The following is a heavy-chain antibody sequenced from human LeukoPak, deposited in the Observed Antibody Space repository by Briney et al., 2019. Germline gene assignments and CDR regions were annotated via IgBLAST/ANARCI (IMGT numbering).Heavy chain of an antibody. D-gene: IGHD1-14*01. CDR2: LYSDGNT. Sequence: GGSLRLSCAASGFTVITNDMTWVRQAPGKGLKWVSALYSDGNTKYADSVQGRFTISRDNSKNTLYLEMNSLSPDDTAVYYCARGVEPLAANTLAYWGQGTLVTVSS. J-gene: IGHJ4*02. V-gene: IGHV3-53*01. CDR3: ARGVEPLAANTLAY. CDR1: GFTVITND.